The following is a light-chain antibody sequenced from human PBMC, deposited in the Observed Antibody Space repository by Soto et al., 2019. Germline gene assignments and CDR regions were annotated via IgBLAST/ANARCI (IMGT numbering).Light chain of an antibody. J-gene: IGKJ1*01. CDR2: DAS. CDR3: QQYGSSPRT. CDR1: QSVSSSY. Sequence: ENVLTQSPGTLSLSPGERATLSCRASQSVSSSYLAWYQQKPGQAPRLLIYDASIRATGLPDRFSGSGSGTDFTLTISRLEPEDFAVYFCQQYGSSPRTFGQGTKVEIK. V-gene: IGKV3-20*01.